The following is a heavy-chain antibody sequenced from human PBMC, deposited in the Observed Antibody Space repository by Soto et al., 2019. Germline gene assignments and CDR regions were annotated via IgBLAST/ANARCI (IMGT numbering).Heavy chain of an antibody. J-gene: IGHJ3*02. CDR2: IFPGDPDT. CDR3: AAGYTTGPDAFDI. D-gene: IGHD6-13*01. Sequence: GESLKISCKGSGYNFANYWIGWVRQMPGKGLEWMGMIFPGDPDTKNSPSLQGQITMSVDKSDSSAYLQWMSLKASDTAMYYCAAGYTTGPDAFDIWGQGTMVTVSS. V-gene: IGHV5-51*01. CDR1: GYNFANYW.